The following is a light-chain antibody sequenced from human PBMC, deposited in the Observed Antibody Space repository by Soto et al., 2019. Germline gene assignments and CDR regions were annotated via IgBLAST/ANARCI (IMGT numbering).Light chain of an antibody. Sequence: EXXXTXXXXTLSLSPGERATLSCRASQSVSSSYLAWYQQKPGQAPRLLIYGASGRATGIPDRFSGSGSGTDFTLTISRLEPEDFAVYYCQQYGSSIFTFGPGTKVDIK. CDR3: QQYGSSIFT. CDR1: QSVSSSY. J-gene: IGKJ3*01. CDR2: GAS. V-gene: IGKV3-20*01.